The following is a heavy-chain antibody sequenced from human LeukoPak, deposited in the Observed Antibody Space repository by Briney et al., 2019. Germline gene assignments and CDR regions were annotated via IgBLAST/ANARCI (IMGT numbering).Heavy chain of an antibody. Sequence: SETLSLTCTVSGGSLSSSSYYWGWIRQPPGKGLEWIGSIYYSGSTYYNPSLKSRVTISVDTSKNQFSLKLSSVTAADTAVYYCARDRHRLRYFDWLDAFDIWGQGTMVTVSS. CDR2: IYYSGST. D-gene: IGHD3-9*01. CDR3: ARDRHRLRYFDWLDAFDI. V-gene: IGHV4-39*07. J-gene: IGHJ3*02. CDR1: GGSLSSSSYY.